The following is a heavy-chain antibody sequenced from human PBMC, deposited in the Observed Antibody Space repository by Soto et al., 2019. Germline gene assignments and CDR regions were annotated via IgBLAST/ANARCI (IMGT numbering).Heavy chain of an antibody. CDR2: VHHSWGS. J-gene: IGHJ6*02. Sequence: QVQLQESGPGLVKPSETLSLSCTVSGGSISSYYWSWFRQSPGKRMEWIGYVHHSWGSSYNPSLQSRVAISLDPSKSQFSLKVTSVAATDAAVYYCARQGFGPLHGHVDVWGQGTTVTVSS. CDR3: ARQGFGPLHGHVDV. CDR1: GGSISSYY. D-gene: IGHD3-10*01. V-gene: IGHV4-59*08.